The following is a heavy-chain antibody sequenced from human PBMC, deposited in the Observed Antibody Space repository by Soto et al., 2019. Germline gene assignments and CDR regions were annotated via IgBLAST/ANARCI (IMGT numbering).Heavy chain of an antibody. CDR3: AKGTENIVLMVYAVLFDH. CDR2: ISYDGTRE. D-gene: IGHD2-8*01. J-gene: IGHJ4*02. Sequence: GGSLRLSCAVSGFTFSSYAMHWVRQAPGKGLEWVAVISYDGTREYYAESVKGRFTISRGNSQSTLYLQMNSLRAEDTAVYYCAKGTENIVLMVYAVLFDHWGRGALVTVSS. V-gene: IGHV3-30*18. CDR1: GFTFSSYA.